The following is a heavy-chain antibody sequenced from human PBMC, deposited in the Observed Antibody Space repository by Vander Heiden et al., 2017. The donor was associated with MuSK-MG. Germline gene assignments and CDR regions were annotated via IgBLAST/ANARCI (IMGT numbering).Heavy chain of an antibody. CDR3: TTDIGLRLDLAY. J-gene: IGHJ4*02. V-gene: IGHV3-15*01. CDR2: IKSKTDGGTT. Sequence: EVQLVESGGGLVKPGGSLRLSCAASGFPFSNAWMSWVRQAPGKGLEWVGRIKSKTDGGTTDYAAPVKGRFTISRDDSKNTLYLQMNSLKTEDTAVYYCTTDIGLRLDLAYWGQGTLVTVSS. CDR1: GFPFSNAW. D-gene: IGHD3-16*01.